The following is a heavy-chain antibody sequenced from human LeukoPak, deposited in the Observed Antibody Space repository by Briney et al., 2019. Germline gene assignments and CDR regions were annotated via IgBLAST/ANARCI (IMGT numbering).Heavy chain of an antibody. CDR2: IRSKANSYAT. V-gene: IGHV3-73*01. D-gene: IGHD3-16*02. CDR1: GFTFSGSA. Sequence: PGASLRLSCAASGFTFSGSAMHWVRQASGKGLEWVGRIRSKANSYATAYAASVKGRFTISRDDSKNTAYLQMNSLKTEDTAVYYCTTNYDYVWGSYRYDLASFAWGQGTLVTVSS. J-gene: IGHJ4*02. CDR3: TTNYDYVWGSYRYDLASFA.